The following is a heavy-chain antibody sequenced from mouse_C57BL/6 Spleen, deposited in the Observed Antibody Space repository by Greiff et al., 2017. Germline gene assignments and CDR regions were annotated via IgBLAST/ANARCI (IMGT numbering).Heavy chain of an antibody. CDR1: GYAFSSSW. V-gene: IGHV1-82*01. CDR2: IYPGDGDT. J-gene: IGHJ3*01. Sequence: QVQLQQSGPELVKPGASVKISCKASGYAFSSSWMNWVKQRPGKGLEWIGRIYPGDGDTNYNGKFKGKATLTADKSSSTAYMQLSSLTSEDSAVXFCARGDGPPSGGYSAYWGQGTLVTVSA. CDR3: ARGDGPPSGGYSAY. D-gene: IGHD2-3*01.